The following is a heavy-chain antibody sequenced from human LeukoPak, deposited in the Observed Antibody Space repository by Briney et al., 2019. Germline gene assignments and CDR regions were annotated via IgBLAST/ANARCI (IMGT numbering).Heavy chain of an antibody. CDR1: GFTFSSYG. CDR3: ARLRTRNSGLDY. D-gene: IGHD1-26*01. V-gene: IGHV3-33*01. CDR2: IWYDGSNK. Sequence: PGGSLRLSCAASGFTFSSYGMHCVRQAPGKGLEWVAVIWYDGSNKYYADSVKGRFTISRDNSKNTLYLQMNSLRAEDTAVYYCARLRTRNSGLDYWGQGTLVTVSS. J-gene: IGHJ4*02.